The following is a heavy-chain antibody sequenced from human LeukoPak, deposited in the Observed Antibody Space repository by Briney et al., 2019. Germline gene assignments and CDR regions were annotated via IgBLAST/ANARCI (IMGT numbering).Heavy chain of an antibody. Sequence: PGGSLRLSCAASGFTFSDYYMSWIRQAPGKGLEWVSYISSGGTIIYYTDSVKGRFTISRNNAKKSLYLQMSSLRAEDTAVYYCARAKSGILTGYPRYRGQGTLVTVSS. CDR1: GFTFSDYY. D-gene: IGHD3-9*01. V-gene: IGHV3-11*04. CDR2: ISSGGTII. CDR3: ARAKSGILTGYPRY. J-gene: IGHJ4*02.